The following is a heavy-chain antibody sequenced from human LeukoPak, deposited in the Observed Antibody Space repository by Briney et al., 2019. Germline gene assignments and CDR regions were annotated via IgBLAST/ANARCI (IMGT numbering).Heavy chain of an antibody. V-gene: IGHV1-18*01. Sequence: ASVKVSCKASGYTFTSYGISWVRQAPGQGLEWMGWISAYNGNTNYAQKLQGRVTMTRDTSTSTVYMELSSLRSEDTAVYYCARVPAPGKYSSSSRPDYWGQGTLVTVSS. D-gene: IGHD6-6*01. CDR3: ARVPAPGKYSSSSRPDY. CDR1: GYTFTSYG. CDR2: ISAYNGNT. J-gene: IGHJ4*02.